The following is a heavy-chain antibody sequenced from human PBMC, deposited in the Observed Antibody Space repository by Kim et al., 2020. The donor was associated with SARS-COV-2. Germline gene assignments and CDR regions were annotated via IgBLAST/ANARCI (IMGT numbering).Heavy chain of an antibody. CDR2: INAGNGNT. CDR3: ARGYSSGWTAAGY. D-gene: IGHD6-19*01. J-gene: IGHJ4*02. CDR1: GYTFTSYA. Sequence: ASVQVSCKASGYTFTSYAMHWVRQAPGQRLEWMGWINAGNGNTKYSQKFQGRVTITRDTSASTAYMELSSLRSEDTAVYYCARGYSSGWTAAGYWGQGTLVTVSS. V-gene: IGHV1-3*01.